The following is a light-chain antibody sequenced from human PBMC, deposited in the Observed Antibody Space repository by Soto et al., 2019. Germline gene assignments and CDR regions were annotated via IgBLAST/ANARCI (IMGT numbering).Light chain of an antibody. CDR3: CSFAGSSTYV. V-gene: IGLV2-23*02. Sequence: QSVLTQPASVSGSPGQSITISCTGTSSDVGSYDLVSWYQHHPGKAPKLMIYEVSKRPSGVSNRFSGSKSDNTASLTISGLQAEDDADYYCCSFAGSSTYVFGTGTKLTVL. CDR2: EVS. J-gene: IGLJ1*01. CDR1: SSDVGSYDL.